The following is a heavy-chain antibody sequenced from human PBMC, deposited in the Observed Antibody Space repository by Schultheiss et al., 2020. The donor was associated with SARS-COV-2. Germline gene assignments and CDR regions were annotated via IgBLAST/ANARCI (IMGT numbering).Heavy chain of an antibody. J-gene: IGHJ4*02. CDR2: IYYSGST. V-gene: IGHV4-59*01. D-gene: IGHD3-22*01. CDR3: ARDRAITMTYFDF. Sequence: SETLSLTCSVSGGSISTYYWSWIRQHPGKGLEWIGYIYYSGSTNYNPSLKSRVTISVDTSKNQFSLKLNSVTAADTAVYYCARDRAITMTYFDFWGRGALVTVSS. CDR1: GGSISTYY.